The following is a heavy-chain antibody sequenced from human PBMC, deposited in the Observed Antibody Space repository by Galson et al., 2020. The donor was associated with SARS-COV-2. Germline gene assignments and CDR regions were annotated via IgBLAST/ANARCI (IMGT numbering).Heavy chain of an antibody. D-gene: IGHD3-3*01. Sequence: SETLSLTCTVSGGSISSSSYYWGWIRQPPGKGLEWIGSIYYSGSTYYNPSLKSRVTISVDTSKNQFSLKLSSVTAADTAVYYCARSPVSPPERLIVGFGVVIIPTNNWFDPWGQGTLVTVSS. CDR1: GGSISSSSYY. CDR3: ARSPVSPPERLIVGFGVVIIPTNNWFDP. V-gene: IGHV4-39*07. J-gene: IGHJ5*02. CDR2: IYYSGST.